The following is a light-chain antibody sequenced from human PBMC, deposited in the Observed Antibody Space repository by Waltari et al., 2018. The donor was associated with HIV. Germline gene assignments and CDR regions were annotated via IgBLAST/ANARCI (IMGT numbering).Light chain of an antibody. CDR3: QAWDSSAVV. J-gene: IGLJ2*01. CDR1: QLGDKY. Sequence: SSDLTQPPSVSVSPGQTASIPCPGHQLGDKYVCWYQQTPGQSPLLVIYQDNMRPSGIPARFSGSNSGNTATLTISGTQAMDEADYYCQAWDSSAVVFGGGTKLTVL. CDR2: QDN. V-gene: IGLV3-1*01.